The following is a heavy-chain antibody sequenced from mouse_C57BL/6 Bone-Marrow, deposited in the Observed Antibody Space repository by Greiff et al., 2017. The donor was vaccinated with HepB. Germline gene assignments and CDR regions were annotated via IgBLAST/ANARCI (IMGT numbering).Heavy chain of an antibody. V-gene: IGHV1-81*01. CDR2: IYPRSGNT. CDR3: ASPPIYYYGSSYFDY. Sequence: QVQLKESGAELARPGASVKLSCKASGYTFTSYGISWVKQRTGQGLEWIGEIYPRSGNTYYNEKFKGKATLTADKSSSTAYMELSSLTSEDSAVYFCASPPIYYYGSSYFDYWGQGTTLTVSS. J-gene: IGHJ2*01. CDR1: GYTFTSYG. D-gene: IGHD1-1*01.